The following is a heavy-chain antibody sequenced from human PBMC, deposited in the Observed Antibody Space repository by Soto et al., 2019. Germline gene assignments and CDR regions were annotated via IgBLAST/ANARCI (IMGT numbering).Heavy chain of an antibody. CDR2: IKSEPDGGTT. D-gene: IGHD3-16*01. J-gene: IGHJ5*02. V-gene: IGHV3-15*01. CDR1: GFTFSHAW. Sequence: GWSLRLSCAASGFTFSHAWMSWVRQAPGKGLEWVGRIKSEPDGGTTDYAAPVKGRFTISRDDSKNTLFLQMNSLKIEDTAVYYCTTAGLGTWGQGTPVTVSS. CDR3: TTAGLGT.